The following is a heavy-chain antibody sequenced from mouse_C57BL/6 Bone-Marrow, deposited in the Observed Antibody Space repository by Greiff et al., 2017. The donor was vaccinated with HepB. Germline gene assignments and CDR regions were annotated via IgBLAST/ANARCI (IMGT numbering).Heavy chain of an antibody. CDR1: GFSFNTYA. J-gene: IGHJ3*01. D-gene: IGHD2-5*01. CDR2: IRSKSNNYAT. CDR3: AYSNYEGAY. Sequence: EVKLMESGGGLVQPKGSLKLSCAASGFSFNTYAMNWVRQAPGKGLEWVARIRSKSNNYATYYADSVKDRFTISRDDSESMLYLQMNNLKTEDTAMYYCAYSNYEGAYWGQGTLVTVSA. V-gene: IGHV10-1*01.